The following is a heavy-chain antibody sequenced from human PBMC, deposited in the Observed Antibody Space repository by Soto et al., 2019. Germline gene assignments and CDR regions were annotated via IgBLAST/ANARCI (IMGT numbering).Heavy chain of an antibody. V-gene: IGHV3-23*01. J-gene: IGHJ2*01. CDR3: AKDVANWYFDL. D-gene: IGHD2-21*01. CDR1: GFTFSSQA. CDR2: ISGTGGGT. Sequence: GGSLRLSCVASGFTFSSQAMSWVRQVPGKGLEWVSVISGTGGGTYYADSVQGRFTISRDNSQNTLYLQMNSLKAEDTAIYYCAKDVANWYFDLWGRGTLVTVSS.